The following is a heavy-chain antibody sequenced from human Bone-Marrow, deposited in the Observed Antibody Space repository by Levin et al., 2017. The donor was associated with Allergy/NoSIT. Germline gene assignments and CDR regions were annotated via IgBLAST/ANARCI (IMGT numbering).Heavy chain of an antibody. Sequence: GESLKISCAVSGFTVSNHFMNWVRQAPGKGLEWVSLIYSGGGTYYADSVKGRFTISRDSSSNTLYLQMNSLRAEDTAIYYCARGWNGSGAYWGQGTMVTVSS. CDR1: GFTVSNHF. V-gene: IGHV3-53*01. D-gene: IGHD3-10*01. CDR2: IYSGGGT. CDR3: ARGWNGSGAY. J-gene: IGHJ4*02.